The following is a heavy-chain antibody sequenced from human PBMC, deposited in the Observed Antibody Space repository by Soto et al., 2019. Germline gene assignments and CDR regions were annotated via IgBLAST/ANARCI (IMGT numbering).Heavy chain of an antibody. CDR1: GFTFSKYW. J-gene: IGHJ6*02. CDR3: SRYYYGSGSYEDPANPYGMDV. CDR2: ISSDGDTT. Sequence: EVQLVESGGDLVTPGGSLRLSCAASGFTFSKYWMHWVRQVPGKGLVWVSRISSDGDTTSYADSVKGRFTISRDNARNVFSLQMDSLRVEDAAIYYCSRYYYGSGSYEDPANPYGMDVWGQGTTVTVS. D-gene: IGHD3-10*01. V-gene: IGHV3-74*01.